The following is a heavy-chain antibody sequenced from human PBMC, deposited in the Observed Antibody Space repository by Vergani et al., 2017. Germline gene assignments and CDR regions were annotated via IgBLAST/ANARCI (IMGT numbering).Heavy chain of an antibody. Sequence: EVQQVQSGAEVKKPGEPLRISCKCSGYSFTSYWISWVRQMPGKGLEWMGRIDPSDSYTNYSPSFQGHVTISADKSISTAYLQWSSLKASDTAMYYCARQVAVAGKWWGPYYYYGMDVWGQGTTVTVSS. CDR3: ARQVAVAGKWWGPYYYYGMDV. V-gene: IGHV5-10-1*01. J-gene: IGHJ6*02. CDR1: GYSFTSYW. CDR2: IDPSDSYT. D-gene: IGHD6-19*01.